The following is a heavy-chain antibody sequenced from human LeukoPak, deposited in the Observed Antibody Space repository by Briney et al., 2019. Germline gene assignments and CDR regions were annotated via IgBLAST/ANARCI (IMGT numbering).Heavy chain of an antibody. CDR1: GYTFTGYY. D-gene: IGHD3-16*02. CDR2: INPNSGGP. V-gene: IGHV1-2*06. J-gene: IGHJ4*02. CDR3: ARGARGPGGHYYDYVWGSYRYHYFDY. Sequence: ASVKVSCKASGYTFTGYYMHWVRQAPGQGLEWMGRINPNSGGPNYAQKFQGRVTMTRDTSIRTAYMELSRLRSEDTAVYYCARGARGPGGHYYDYVWGSYRYHYFDYWGQGTLVTVSS.